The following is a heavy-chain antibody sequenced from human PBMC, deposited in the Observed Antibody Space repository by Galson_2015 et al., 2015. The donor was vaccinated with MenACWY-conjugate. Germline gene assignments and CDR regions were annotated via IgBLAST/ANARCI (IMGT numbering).Heavy chain of an antibody. V-gene: IGHV4-39*07. J-gene: IGHJ4*02. CDR2: VFYNRTT. D-gene: IGHD2-15*01. CDR3: ARESSYCAGGTCGYF. CDR1: GAPITSSDYF. Sequence: SEPLSLTCTASGAPITSSDYFGSWIRQSPGKGLEWIGTVFYNRTTYYNPSLKSRVTISVDTSKHQIFLNLHSATSADTAVYSCARESSYCAGGTCGYFWGQGALVTVSS.